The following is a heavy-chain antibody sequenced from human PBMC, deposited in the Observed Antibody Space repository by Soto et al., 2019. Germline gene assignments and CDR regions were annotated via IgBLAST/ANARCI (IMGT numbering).Heavy chain of an antibody. D-gene: IGHD2-21*02. V-gene: IGHV1-69*13. CDR2: IIPIFGTA. CDR1: VGTFSSYA. J-gene: IGHJ6*02. CDR3: ARSPPRDCGGDCYYYYGMDV. Sequence: GXSVKFSCKASVGTFSSYAISWVRQAPGQGLEWMGGIIPIFGTANYAQKFQGRVTITADESTSTAYMELSSLRSEDTAMYYCARSPPRDCGGDCYYYYGMDVWGQGTTVTVSS.